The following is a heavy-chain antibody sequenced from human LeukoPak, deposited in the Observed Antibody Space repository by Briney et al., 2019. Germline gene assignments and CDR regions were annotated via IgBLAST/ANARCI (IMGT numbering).Heavy chain of an antibody. CDR3: ARVWVEMAFD. V-gene: IGHV3-48*03. J-gene: IGHJ4*02. D-gene: IGHD5-24*01. CDR2: ISSSGSTI. Sequence: PGGSLRLSCAASGFTFSSYEMNWVRQAPGKGLEWVSYISSSGSTIYYADSVKGRFTISRDNAKNSLYLQMNSLRAEDTAVYYCARVWVEMAFDWGQGTLVTVSS. CDR1: GFTFSSYE.